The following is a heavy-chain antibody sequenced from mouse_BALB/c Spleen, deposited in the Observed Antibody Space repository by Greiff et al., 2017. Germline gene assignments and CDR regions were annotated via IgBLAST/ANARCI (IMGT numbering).Heavy chain of an antibody. CDR1: GFSLTSYG. Sequence: VQGVESGPSLVQPSQSLSITCTVSGFSLTSYGVHWVRQSPGKGLEWLGVIWRGGSTDYNAAFMSRLSITKDNSKSQVFFKMNSLQADDTAIYYCAKPGTTAAGYYAMDYWGQGTSVTVSS. D-gene: IGHD1-2*01. CDR3: AKPGTTAAGYYAMDY. CDR2: IWRGGST. J-gene: IGHJ4*01. V-gene: IGHV2-5-1*01.